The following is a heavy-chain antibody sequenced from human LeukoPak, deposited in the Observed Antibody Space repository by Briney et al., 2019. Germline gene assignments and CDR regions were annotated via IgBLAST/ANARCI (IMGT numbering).Heavy chain of an antibody. CDR3: AKDPYCGGDCYQLGFDY. V-gene: IGHV3-30*18. J-gene: IGHJ4*02. D-gene: IGHD2-21*02. CDR1: GFTFSSYG. CDR2: ISYDGSNK. Sequence: PGGSLRLSCAASGFTFSSYGMHWVRQAPGKGLEWVAVISYDGSNKYYADSVKGRFTISRDNSKNTLYLQMNSLRAEDTAVYYCAKDPYCGGDCYQLGFDYWGQGTLVTVSS.